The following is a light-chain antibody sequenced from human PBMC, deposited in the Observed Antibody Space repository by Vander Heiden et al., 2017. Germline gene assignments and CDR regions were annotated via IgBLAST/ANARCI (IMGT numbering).Light chain of an antibody. Sequence: QSALTQPVSVSGSPGQAITISCPGTSSDVGGYNYVSWYQQHPGKSPKLMIYEVSNRPSGVSNRFSGSKSGNTASLTISGLQAEDEADYYCSSYTSSSTLEFGGGTKLTVL. CDR2: EVS. CDR1: SSDVGGYNY. V-gene: IGLV2-14*01. CDR3: SSYTSSSTLE. J-gene: IGLJ2*01.